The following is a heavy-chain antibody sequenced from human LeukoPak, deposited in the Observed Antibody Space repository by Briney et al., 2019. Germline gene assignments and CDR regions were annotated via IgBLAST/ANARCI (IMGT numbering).Heavy chain of an antibody. V-gene: IGHV1-18*01. J-gene: IGHJ4*02. CDR3: ARDYTRTYYYDSSGYYYEY. CDR1: GYTFTSYS. D-gene: IGHD3-22*01. CDR2: ISAYNGNT. Sequence: ASVKVSCKASGYTFTSYSISWVRQAPGQGLDWMGWISAYNGNTNYAQKLQGRVTMTTDTSTRTAYMELRSLRSDDTAVYYCARDYTRTYYYDSSGYYYEYWGQGTLVTVSS.